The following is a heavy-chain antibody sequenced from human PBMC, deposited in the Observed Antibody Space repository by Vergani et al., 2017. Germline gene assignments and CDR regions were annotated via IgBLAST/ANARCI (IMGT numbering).Heavy chain of an antibody. CDR1: GFTFSNYA. CDR2: ISGSAGST. V-gene: IGHV3-23*01. D-gene: IGHD2-2*01. J-gene: IGHJ6*04. CDR3: TKASGTSVYYYWMDV. Sequence: EVQLLESGGGLVQPGGSLRLSCAASGFTFSNYAMTWVRQSPGKGLEWVSVISGSAGSTFYADSVKGRFIISRDNSANTMYLQMNSRRAEETAVYYCTKASGTSVYYYWMDVWGKGTTVTVSS.